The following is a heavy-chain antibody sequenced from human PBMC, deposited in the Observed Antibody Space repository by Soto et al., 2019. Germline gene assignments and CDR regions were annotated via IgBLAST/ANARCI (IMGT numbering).Heavy chain of an antibody. J-gene: IGHJ6*03. CDR1: GYSFTSYW. V-gene: IGHV5-51*01. CDR2: IYPGDSDT. D-gene: IGHD1-1*01. Sequence: PGESLKISCKGSGYSFTSYWIGWVRQMPGKGLEWMGIIYPGDSDTRYSPSFQGQVTISADKSISTAYLQWSSLKASDTAMYYCARLSGQRGTTGVSYYYYMDVWGKGTTVTVSS. CDR3: ARLSGQRGTTGVSYYYYMDV.